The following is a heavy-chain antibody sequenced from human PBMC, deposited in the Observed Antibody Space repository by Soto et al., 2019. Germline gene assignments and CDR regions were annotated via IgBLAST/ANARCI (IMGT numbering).Heavy chain of an antibody. CDR1: GGSFSGYY. CDR3: ARCLAYSYGYHYYGMDV. D-gene: IGHD5-18*01. V-gene: IGHV4-34*01. CDR2: IKHSGST. Sequence: XATMSLACAVYGGSFSGYYLGGIRQPPGKGLEWIGEIKHSGSTNYNPSLKSRVTISVDTSKNQFSLKLSSVTAADTAVYYCARCLAYSYGYHYYGMDVWGQGTTVTVSS. J-gene: IGHJ6*02.